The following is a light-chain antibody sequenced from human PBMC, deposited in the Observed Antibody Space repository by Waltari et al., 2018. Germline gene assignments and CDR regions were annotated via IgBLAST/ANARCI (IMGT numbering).Light chain of an antibody. CDR2: WAS. CDR3: QQYDSTPQT. J-gene: IGKJ2*01. Sequence: DIVMTQSPESLAVSLGERATSTCKSSQSVLYSSNNQNSLAWYQQKPGQPPKLLIYWASTRESGVPDRFSGSGSGTDFTLTISSLQAEDVAVYYCQQYDSTPQTFGQGTKLEIK. CDR1: QSVLYSSNNQNS. V-gene: IGKV4-1*01.